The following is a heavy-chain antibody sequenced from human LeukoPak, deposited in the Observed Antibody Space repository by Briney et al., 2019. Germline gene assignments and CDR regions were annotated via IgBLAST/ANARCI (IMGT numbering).Heavy chain of an antibody. CDR2: IYYSGST. CDR1: GGSISSYY. V-gene: IGHV4-59*01. D-gene: IGHD2-15*01. CDR3: ARDSVVVAATPKSYYYYGMDV. Sequence: PSETLSLTCTVSGGSISSYYRSWIRQPPGKGLEWIGYIYYSGSTNYNPSLKSRVTISVDTSKNQFSLKLSSVTAADTAVYYCARDSVVVAATPKSYYYYGMDVWGQGTTVTVSS. J-gene: IGHJ6*02.